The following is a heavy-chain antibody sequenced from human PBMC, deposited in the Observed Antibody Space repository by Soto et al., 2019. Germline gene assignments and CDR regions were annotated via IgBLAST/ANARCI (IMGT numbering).Heavy chain of an antibody. Sequence: PVGSLILSCAASGCAVSSFYRSWVRQAPGKGLEWVSVIFTTGTTYYADSVKGRFTISRDDSKNTLYLQMNSLRAEDTAVYYCARERYSYGFDYWGQGTVVNVSA. CDR1: GCAVSSFY. J-gene: IGHJ4*02. CDR3: ARERYSYGFDY. D-gene: IGHD5-18*01. CDR2: IFTTGTT. V-gene: IGHV3-53*01.